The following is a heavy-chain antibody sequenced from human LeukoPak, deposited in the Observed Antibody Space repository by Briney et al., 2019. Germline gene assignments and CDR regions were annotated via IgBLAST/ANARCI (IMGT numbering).Heavy chain of an antibody. CDR1: GFTVSSNY. V-gene: IGHV3-66*01. CDR2: IYSGGST. D-gene: IGHD2-15*01. Sequence: PGGSLRLSCAASGFTVSSNYMSWVRQAPGKGLEWVSVIYSGGSTYYAVSVKGRFTISRDNSKSTLYLQMNSLRADDTAVYYCARETYCSGGSCYKGNAFDIWGQGTMVTVSS. CDR3: ARETYCSGGSCYKGNAFDI. J-gene: IGHJ3*02.